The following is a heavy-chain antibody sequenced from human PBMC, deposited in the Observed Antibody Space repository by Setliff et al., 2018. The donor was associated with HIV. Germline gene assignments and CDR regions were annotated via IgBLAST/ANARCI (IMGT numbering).Heavy chain of an antibody. V-gene: IGHV4-39*07. CDR1: GGSITNSNYY. D-gene: IGHD3-3*01. J-gene: IGHJ6*03. CDR3: ARGIGIFGVVYYYYYMDV. Sequence: PSETLSLTCTVSGGSITNSNYYWGWFRQPPGKGLTWIGAIYYSENTYYNPSLKSRVTMSVDTSKNQFSLTLSSVTAADTAVYYCARGIGIFGVVYYYYYMDVWGKGTTVTVSS. CDR2: IYYSENT.